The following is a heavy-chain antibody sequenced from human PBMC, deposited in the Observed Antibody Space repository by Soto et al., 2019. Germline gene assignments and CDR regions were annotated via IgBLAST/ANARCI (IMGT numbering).Heavy chain of an antibody. J-gene: IGHJ4*02. CDR1: GFTFSSYA. CDR3: ARGPGDTGNWYDYVWGSYRYYFDY. D-gene: IGHD3-16*02. V-gene: IGHV3-23*01. CDR2: ISGSGGST. Sequence: TGGSLRLSCAASGFTFSSYAMSWVRQAPGKGLEWVSAISGSGGSTYYADSVKGRFTISRDNSKNTLYLQMNSLRAEDTAVYYCARGPGDTGNWYDYVWGSYRYYFDYWGQGTLVTVLL.